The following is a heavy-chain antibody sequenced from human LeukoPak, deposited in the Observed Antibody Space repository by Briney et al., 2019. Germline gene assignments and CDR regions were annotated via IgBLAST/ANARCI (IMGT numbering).Heavy chain of an antibody. CDR3: ARLRKGYYDSSGYYSPQYYFDY. CDR1: GGSFSGYY. D-gene: IGHD3-22*01. J-gene: IGHJ4*02. V-gene: IGHV4-34*01. CDR2: INHSGST. Sequence: SETLSLTCAVYGGSFSGYYWSWIRQPPGKGLEWIGEINHSGSTNYNPSLKSRVTISVDTSKNQFSLKLSSVTAADTAVYYCARLRKGYYDSSGYYSPQYYFDYWGQGTLVTVSS.